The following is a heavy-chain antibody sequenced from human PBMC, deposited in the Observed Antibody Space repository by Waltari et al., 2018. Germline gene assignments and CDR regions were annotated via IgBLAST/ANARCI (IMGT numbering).Heavy chain of an antibody. V-gene: IGHV3-74*01. D-gene: IGHD3-22*01. J-gene: IGHJ4*02. CDR1: GFTFSNYI. CDR2: SKNDGSTT. CDR3: ARDYNYKIDY. Sequence: EVQLVESGGGSVQPGGSLRLSCAASGFTFSNYIMHWVRQSSGEGLVWISRSKNDGSTTRYADSVGGRFTISRDNAKNTLYLDMNHLRVEDTAIYYCARDYNYKIDYWGQGILVTVSS.